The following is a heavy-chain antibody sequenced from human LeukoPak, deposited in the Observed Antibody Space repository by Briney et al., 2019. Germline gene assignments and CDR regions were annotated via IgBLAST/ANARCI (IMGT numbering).Heavy chain of an antibody. CDR1: GDSLSRGEYS. D-gene: IGHD6-19*01. Sequence: SETLSLTCAASGDSLSRGEYSWSWIRQPPGKGLEWIGYIYHSGSTSYNPSLKSRVAISVDRSKNQFSLKVSSVTAADTAVYYCASRSGWYRVYWGQGTLVTVSS. CDR2: IYHSGST. V-gene: IGHV4-30-2*01. J-gene: IGHJ4*02. CDR3: ASRSGWYRVY.